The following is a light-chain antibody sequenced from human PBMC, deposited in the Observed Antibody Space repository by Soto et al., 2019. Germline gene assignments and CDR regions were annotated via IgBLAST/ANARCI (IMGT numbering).Light chain of an antibody. CDR2: GNS. V-gene: IGLV1-40*01. CDR1: SSNIGAGYD. Sequence: QSVLTQPPSVSGAPGQRVTISCTGSSSNIGAGYDVHWYQQLPGTAPKLLIHGNSNRPSGVPDRFSGSKSGTSASLAITGLQAEDEADYYCQSYDSSLSGPYVFGTGIKLTVL. CDR3: QSYDSSLSGPYV. J-gene: IGLJ1*01.